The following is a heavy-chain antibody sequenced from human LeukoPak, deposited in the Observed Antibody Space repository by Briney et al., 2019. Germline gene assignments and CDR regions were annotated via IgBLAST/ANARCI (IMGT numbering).Heavy chain of an antibody. CDR2: IYYSGST. CDR3: ARGSSQWLGPFDY. V-gene: IGHV4-61*01. CDR1: GGFVSSGSYY. J-gene: IGHJ4*02. D-gene: IGHD6-19*01. Sequence: PETLSLTCTVSGGFVSSGSYYWSWIRQPPGKGLEWIGYIYYSGSTNYNPSLKSRVTISVDTSKNQFSLKLSSVTAADTAVYYCARGSSQWLGPFDYWGQGTLVTVSS.